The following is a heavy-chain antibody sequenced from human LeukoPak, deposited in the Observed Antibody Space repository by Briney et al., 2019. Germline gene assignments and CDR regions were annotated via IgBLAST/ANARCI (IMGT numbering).Heavy chain of an antibody. CDR3: ARYEYFDS. CDR2: IRYDGSDQ. CDR1: GFTFSSYD. V-gene: IGHV3-30*02. D-gene: IGHD2/OR15-2a*01. Sequence: GGSLRLSCAASGFTFSSYDMHWVRQAPGKGLEWVAFIRYDGSDQYYADSVKGRFTISRDNSKNTLYLQLTSLRSEDTAVYYCARYEYFDSWGQGTLVTVSS. J-gene: IGHJ4*02.